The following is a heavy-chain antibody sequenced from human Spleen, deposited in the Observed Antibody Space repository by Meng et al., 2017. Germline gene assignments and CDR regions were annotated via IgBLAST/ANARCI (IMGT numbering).Heavy chain of an antibody. J-gene: IGHJ4*02. D-gene: IGHD5-12*01. CDR2: SYSGGST. Sequence: GESLKISRAASGFTVCSSYISWGRQAPGKGLEWVAVSYSGGSTYYADSVKGRFTISRDNAKNSLYLQMDSLRAEDTAVYYCARESSGGDVRLFDSWGQGTLVTVSS. CDR3: ARESSGGDVRLFDS. CDR1: GFTVCSSY. V-gene: IGHV3-53*01.